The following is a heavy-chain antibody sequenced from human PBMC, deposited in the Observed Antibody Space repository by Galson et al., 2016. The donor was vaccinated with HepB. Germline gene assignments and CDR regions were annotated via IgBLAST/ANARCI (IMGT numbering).Heavy chain of an antibody. J-gene: IGHJ4*02. CDR2: ISSSSSSYK. D-gene: IGHD3-9*01. Sequence: SLRLSCAASGFSFSLYSMNWVRQAPGKGLEWVSAISSSSSSYKYYADSVKGRFAISRDNAKNSLYLQMNSLRAEDTAVYYCARDDWYSPEGVNFDYWGQGTLVTVSS. V-gene: IGHV3-21*01. CDR3: ARDDWYSPEGVNFDY. CDR1: GFSFSLYS.